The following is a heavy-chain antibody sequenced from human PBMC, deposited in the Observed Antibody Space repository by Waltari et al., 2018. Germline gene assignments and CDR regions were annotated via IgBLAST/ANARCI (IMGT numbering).Heavy chain of an antibody. CDR1: GDSINNHH. Sequence: QVQLQESGPGLVKPSETLSLTCTVSGDSINNHHWAWIRQPPGKGLDWIGYAYYTGRTNYNPSLRSRLTISVDTSKNQFSLNLNSVTAADTAVYYCARDLGGFNHFDWFLSIWGPGTMVTVSS. J-gene: IGHJ3*02. CDR2: AYYTGRT. V-gene: IGHV4-59*11. CDR3: ARDLGGFNHFDWFLSI. D-gene: IGHD3-9*01.